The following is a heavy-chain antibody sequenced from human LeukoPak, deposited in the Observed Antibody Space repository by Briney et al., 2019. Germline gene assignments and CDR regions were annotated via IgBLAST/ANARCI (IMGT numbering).Heavy chain of an antibody. Sequence: PSETLSLTCAVSGGSISSSNWWSWVRQPPGKGLEWIGEIYHSGSTNYNPSLKSRVTISVDTSKNQFSLKLSSVTAADTAVYYCARVWYSSSWYPYYYYYYMDVWGKGTTVTVSS. J-gene: IGHJ6*03. V-gene: IGHV4-4*02. CDR3: ARVWYSSSWYPYYYYYYMDV. CDR1: GGSISSSNW. D-gene: IGHD6-13*01. CDR2: IYHSGST.